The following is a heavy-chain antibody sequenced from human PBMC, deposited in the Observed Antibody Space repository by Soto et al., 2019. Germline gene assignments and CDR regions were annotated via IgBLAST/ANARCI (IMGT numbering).Heavy chain of an antibody. CDR2: ISGSGGST. J-gene: IGHJ6*02. V-gene: IGHV3-23*01. CDR1: GFTFSSYA. CDR3: AKVLGSGPWGLDYYYGMDV. Sequence: GGSLRLSCAASGFTFSSYAMSWVRQAPGKGLEWVSAISGSGGSTYYADSVKGRFTISRDNSKNTLYLQMNSLRAEDTAVYYCAKVLGSGPWGLDYYYGMDVWGQGTTVTVSS. D-gene: IGHD2-15*01.